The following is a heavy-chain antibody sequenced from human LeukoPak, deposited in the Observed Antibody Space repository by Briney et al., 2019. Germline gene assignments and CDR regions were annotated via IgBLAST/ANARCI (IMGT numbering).Heavy chain of an antibody. CDR3: AREAATATGYYYYYMDV. CDR2: ISAYNGNT. J-gene: IGHJ6*03. CDR1: GYTFTSYD. Sequence: ASVKVSCKASGYTFTSYDISWVRQAPGQGLEWMGWISAYNGNTNYAQKLQGRVTMTTDTSTSTAYMELRSLRSDDTAVYYCAREAATATGYYYYYMDVWGKWTTVTISS. V-gene: IGHV1-18*01. D-gene: IGHD6-25*01.